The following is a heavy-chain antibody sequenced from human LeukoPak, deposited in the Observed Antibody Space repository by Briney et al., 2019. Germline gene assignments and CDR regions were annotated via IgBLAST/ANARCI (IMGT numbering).Heavy chain of an antibody. Sequence: RRSLRLSCAAPGFTFSSYGMHWVRPAPGTGLEWVALISYDGSNKYYADSVKGRFTISRDNSKNTLYLQMNRLRAEDTAVYYCATLGVPSTGSFDYWCQGTRVMVSS. J-gene: IGHJ4*02. D-gene: IGHD3-9*01. CDR1: GFTFSSYG. CDR2: ISYDGSNK. V-gene: IGHV3-30*03. CDR3: ATLGVPSTGSFDY.